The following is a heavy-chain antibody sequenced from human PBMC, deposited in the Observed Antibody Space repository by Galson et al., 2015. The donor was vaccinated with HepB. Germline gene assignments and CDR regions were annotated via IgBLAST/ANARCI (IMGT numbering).Heavy chain of an antibody. J-gene: IGHJ5*02. V-gene: IGHV2-5*01. CDR3: AYRSSAPRPIA. CDR2: IYWNDDK. CDR1: GFSLTTSGVG. Sequence: PALVKPTQTLTLTCTFSGFSLTTSGVGVGWIRQPPGKALEWLALIYWNDDKRYSPSLQSRLTIIKDTSKNQVVLIMTNMDPVDTATYYCAYRSSAPRPIAWGQGTLVTVSS.